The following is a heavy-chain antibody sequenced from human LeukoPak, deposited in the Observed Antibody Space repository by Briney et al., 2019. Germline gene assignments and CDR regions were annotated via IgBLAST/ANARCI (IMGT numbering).Heavy chain of an antibody. D-gene: IGHD3-22*01. V-gene: IGHV1-2*02. J-gene: IGHJ3*02. CDR1: GYTFTGYY. CDR2: INPNSGGT. Sequence: ASVKVSCKASGYTFTGYYMHWVRQAPGQGLEWMGWINPNSGGTNYAQKFRGRVTMTRDTSISTAYMELSRLRSDDTAVYYCARVLKYYYDSSGYDDAFDIWGQGTMVTVSS. CDR3: ARVLKYYYDSSGYDDAFDI.